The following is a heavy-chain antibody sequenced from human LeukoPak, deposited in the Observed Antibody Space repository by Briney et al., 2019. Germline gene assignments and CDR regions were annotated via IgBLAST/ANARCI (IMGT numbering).Heavy chain of an antibody. D-gene: IGHD3-22*01. V-gene: IGHV1-18*01. CDR2: INPNNGNT. Sequence: GASVKVSCKASGYTFTTYGISWVRQAPGQGLEWMGWINPNNGNTNYAQKLQGRVTMTTDTSTSTAYMELRSLRSDDTAVCYCARDRRLYYDSSGYYGGYYYYGMDVWGQGTTVTVSS. J-gene: IGHJ6*02. CDR1: GYTFTTYG. CDR3: ARDRRLYYDSSGYYGGYYYYGMDV.